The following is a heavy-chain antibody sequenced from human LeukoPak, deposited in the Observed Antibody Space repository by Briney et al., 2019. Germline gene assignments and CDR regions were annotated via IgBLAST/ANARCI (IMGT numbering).Heavy chain of an antibody. J-gene: IGHJ4*02. D-gene: IGHD2-15*01. V-gene: IGHV4-4*07. Sequence: PSDTLSLTCAVSGGSISSYYWSWIRQPAGKGLEWIGRIYTSGTTNYNPSLKSRVTMSVDTSKNQFSLNLNSVTAADTAVYYCARTSPRAATFDYWGQGTLVTVSS. CDR1: GGSISSYY. CDR3: ARTSPRAATFDY. CDR2: IYTSGTT.